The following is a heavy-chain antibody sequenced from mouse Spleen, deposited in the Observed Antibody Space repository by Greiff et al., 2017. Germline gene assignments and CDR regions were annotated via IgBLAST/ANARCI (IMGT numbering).Heavy chain of an antibody. J-gene: IGHJ2*01. D-gene: IGHD2-10*01. V-gene: IGHV5-4*02. Sequence: EVKLVESGGGLVKPGGSLKLSCAASGFTFSDYYMYWVRQTPEKRLEWVATISDGGSYTYYPDSVKGRFTISRDNAKNNLYLQMSSLKSEDTAMYYCARAPYYGNYFDYWGQGTTLTVSS. CDR1: GFTFSDYY. CDR2: ISDGGSYT. CDR3: ARAPYYGNYFDY.